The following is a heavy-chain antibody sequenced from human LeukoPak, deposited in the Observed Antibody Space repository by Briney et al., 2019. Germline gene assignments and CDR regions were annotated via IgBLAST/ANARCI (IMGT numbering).Heavy chain of an antibody. J-gene: IGHJ6*02. V-gene: IGHV4-59*01. CDR3: AGDGYYYGVDV. Sequence: PSETLSLTCTVSGGSISSYYWSWIRQPPGKGLEWIGYISYSGNTNYNPSLKSRVALSIDTSKNQFSLKLSSVTAADTAVYYCAGDGYYYGVDVWGQGTTVTVS. CDR1: GGSISSYY. CDR2: ISYSGNT.